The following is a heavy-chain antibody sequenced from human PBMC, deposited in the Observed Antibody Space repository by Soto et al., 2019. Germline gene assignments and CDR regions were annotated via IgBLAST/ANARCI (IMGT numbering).Heavy chain of an antibody. V-gene: IGHV3-33*01. CDR3: ARDPSIVGSYYFDY. D-gene: IGHD1-26*01. J-gene: IGHJ4*02. CDR1: GFTFSSYG. Sequence: QVQLVESGGGVVQPGRSLRLSCAASGFTFSSYGMHWVRQAPGKGLEWVAVIWYDGSNKYYADSVKGRFTISRDNSKNTLYLQMKSLRAEDTAVYSCARDPSIVGSYYFDYWGQGTLVTVSS. CDR2: IWYDGSNK.